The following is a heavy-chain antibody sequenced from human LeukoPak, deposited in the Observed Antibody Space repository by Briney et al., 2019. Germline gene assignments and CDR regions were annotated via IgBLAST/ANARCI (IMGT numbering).Heavy chain of an antibody. CDR3: AREGISRKMDLDY. V-gene: IGHV3-23*01. J-gene: IGHJ4*02. D-gene: IGHD2/OR15-2a*01. Sequence: GGSLRLSCAASGFTFSSHAMSWVRQAPEKGLEWVSSITNDNGDTFYADSVKGRFTISRDDSKNTLYLQMNSLRAEDTAVYYCAREGISRKMDLDYWGQGTLVTVSS. CDR1: GFTFSSHA. CDR2: ITNDNGDT.